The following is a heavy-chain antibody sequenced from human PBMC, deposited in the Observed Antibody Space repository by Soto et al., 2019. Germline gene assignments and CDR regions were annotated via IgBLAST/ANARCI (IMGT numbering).Heavy chain of an antibody. CDR1: GFTFSSYA. D-gene: IGHD5-12*01. CDR2: ISYDGSNK. J-gene: IGHJ4*02. Sequence: GGSLRLSCAASGFTFSSYAMHWVRQAPGKGLEWVAVISYDGSNKYYADSVKGRFTISRDNSKNTLYLQMNSLRAEDTAVYYCARVRDGYKRGFDYWGQGTLVTVSS. CDR3: ARVRDGYKRGFDY. V-gene: IGHV3-30-3*01.